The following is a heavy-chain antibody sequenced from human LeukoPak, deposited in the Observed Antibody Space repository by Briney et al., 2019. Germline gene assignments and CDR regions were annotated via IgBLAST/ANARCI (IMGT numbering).Heavy chain of an antibody. CDR2: IYHSGST. D-gene: IGHD6-19*01. Sequence: SETLSLTCTVSGYSISSGYYWAWIRQPPGKGLEWIGSIYHSGSTYYNPSLKSRVSISVDTSKNQFSLKLTSVTAADTAVYYCARGFRRSGWFLGPQWFDPWGQGTLVTVSS. V-gene: IGHV4-38-2*02. J-gene: IGHJ5*02. CDR1: GYSISSGYY. CDR3: ARGFRRSGWFLGPQWFDP.